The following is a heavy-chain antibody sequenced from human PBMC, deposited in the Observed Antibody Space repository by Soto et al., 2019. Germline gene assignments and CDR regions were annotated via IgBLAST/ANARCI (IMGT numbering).Heavy chain of an antibody. D-gene: IGHD3-3*02. J-gene: IGHJ3*02. CDR3: ARTRHFWSRNDASDI. CDR2: IYYSVST. CDR1: GGSVSSRSYS. Sequence: SETGSLTCTVSGGSVSSRSYSWSWIPQPPGKALEWIGYIYYSVSTNYNPSLKRRVTISLDTSKKQFSLKLSSVTAADTAVYLCARTRHFWSRNDASDIWGNQKMLTVS. V-gene: IGHV4-61*01.